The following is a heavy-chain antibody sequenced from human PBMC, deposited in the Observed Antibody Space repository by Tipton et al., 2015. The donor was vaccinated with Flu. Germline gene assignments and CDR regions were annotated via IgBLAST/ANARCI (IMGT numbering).Heavy chain of an antibody. J-gene: IGHJ5*02. CDR2: ISGYNGNA. V-gene: IGHV1-18*01. CDR1: GYTFSSFG. CDR3: ARQGGVAVPNYEPLAP. Sequence: QLVQSGAEVKKPGASVKVSCKASGYTFSSFGISWVRQAPGQGLEWMGWISGYNGNANYAQEFRGRVTMTTDTSTSTAYMELRSLTSDDTAVYYCARQGGVAVPNYEPLAPWGQGTLVIVSS. D-gene: IGHD3-16*01.